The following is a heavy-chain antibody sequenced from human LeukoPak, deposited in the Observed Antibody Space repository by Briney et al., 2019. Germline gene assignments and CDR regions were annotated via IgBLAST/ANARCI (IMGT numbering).Heavy chain of an antibody. J-gene: IGHJ4*02. CDR1: GFTFSSYA. D-gene: IGHD1-26*01. CDR3: AKAQSGGYYRSAFDY. V-gene: IGHV3-23*01. CDR2: ISGSGGST. Sequence: PGGSLRLSCAASGFTFSSYAMSWVRQAPGKGLEWVSAISGSGGSTYYADSVKGRFTISRDNSKNTLYLQMNSLRAEDTAVYYCAKAQSGGYYRSAFDYWGQGTLVTVSS.